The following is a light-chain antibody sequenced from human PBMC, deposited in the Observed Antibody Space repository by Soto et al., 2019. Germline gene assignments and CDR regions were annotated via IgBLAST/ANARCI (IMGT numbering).Light chain of an antibody. CDR1: QGIRND. CDR3: LHDHNYPRT. CDR2: ASS. Sequence: AIQMTQSPSSLSASIGDRVTITCRASQGIRNDLGWYQQKPGKAPKVLIYASSNLHSGVPSRFSGSGSGTDFTLTISSLQPEDFATYYCLHDHNYPRTFGQGTKVDIK. V-gene: IGKV1-6*01. J-gene: IGKJ1*01.